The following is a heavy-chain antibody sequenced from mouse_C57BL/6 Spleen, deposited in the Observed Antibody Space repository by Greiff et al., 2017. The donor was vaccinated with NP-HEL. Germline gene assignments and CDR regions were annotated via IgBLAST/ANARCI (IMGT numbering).Heavy chain of an antibody. CDR2: IDPETGGT. CDR1: GYTFTDYE. Sequence: SGAELVRPGASVTLSCKASGYTFTDYEMHWVKQTPVHGLEWIGAIDPETGGTAYNQKFKGKAILTADKSSSTAYMELRSLTSEDSAVYYCTRSFTDFDYWGQGTTLTVSS. J-gene: IGHJ2*01. V-gene: IGHV1-15*01. CDR3: TRSFTDFDY.